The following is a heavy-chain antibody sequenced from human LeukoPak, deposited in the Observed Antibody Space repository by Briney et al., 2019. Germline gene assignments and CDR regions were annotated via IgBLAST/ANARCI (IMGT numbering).Heavy chain of an antibody. CDR3: ARRVATMGHRQLDP. CDR1: GYTFTSYA. J-gene: IGHJ5*02. D-gene: IGHD5-12*01. Sequence: ASVKVSCKASGYTFTSYAMHWVRQAPGQRLEWMGWINAGNGNTKYSRKFQGRVTITRDTSASTAYMELSSLRSEDTAVYYCARRVATMGHRQLDPWGQGTLVTVSS. CDR2: INAGNGNT. V-gene: IGHV1-3*01.